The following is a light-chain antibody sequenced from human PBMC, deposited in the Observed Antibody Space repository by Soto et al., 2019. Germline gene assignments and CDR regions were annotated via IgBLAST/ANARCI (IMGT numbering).Light chain of an antibody. V-gene: IGKV1-5*01. J-gene: IGKJ2*03. CDR3: QQYNDWSSR. CDR1: QSVTNF. CDR2: DAS. Sequence: DIHLTQSPSFLSASVGDRVTITCRASQSVTNFLAWYQQKPGKAPKLLIYDASTLEDGVPSRFSGSGSGTQFTLTISSVQPDDYATYYCQQYNDWSSRFGQGTKLEIK.